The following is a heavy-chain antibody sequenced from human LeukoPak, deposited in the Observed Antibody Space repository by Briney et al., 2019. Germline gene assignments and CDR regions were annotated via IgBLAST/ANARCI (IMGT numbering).Heavy chain of an antibody. J-gene: IGHJ5*02. CDR1: GGSISSYY. Sequence: KPSETLSLTCTVSGGSISSYYWSWIRQPPGKGLEWIGYIYYSGSTNYNPSLKSRVTISVDTSKNQFSLKLSSVTPEDTAVYYCARTYSSGSLDLWGQGTLVTVSS. D-gene: IGHD2-15*01. V-gene: IGHV4-59*12. CDR2: IYYSGST. CDR3: ARTYSSGSLDL.